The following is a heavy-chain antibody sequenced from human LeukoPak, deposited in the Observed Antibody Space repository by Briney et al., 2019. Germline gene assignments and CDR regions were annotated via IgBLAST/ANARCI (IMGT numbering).Heavy chain of an antibody. CDR1: GSSFSSYA. Sequence: PGGSLRLSCAASGSSFSSYAMSWVRQAPGKGLEWVSAISGSGGSTYYADSVKGRFTISRDNAKNSLYLQMNSLRAEDTALYYCTKDLWFDPWGQGTLVTVSS. V-gene: IGHV3-23*01. CDR2: ISGSGGST. CDR3: TKDLWFDP. J-gene: IGHJ5*02.